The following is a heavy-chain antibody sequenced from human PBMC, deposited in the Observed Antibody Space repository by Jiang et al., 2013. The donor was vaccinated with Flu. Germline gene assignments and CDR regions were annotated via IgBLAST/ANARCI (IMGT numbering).Heavy chain of an antibody. Sequence: FSSYAISWVRQAPGQGLEWMGGIIPIFGTANYAQKFQGRVTITADESTSTAYMELSSLRSEDTAVYYCARAYYDSSGSLAFDIWGQGAMVTVSS. J-gene: IGHJ3*02. D-gene: IGHD3-22*01. V-gene: IGHV1-69*01. CDR2: IIPIFGTA. CDR1: FSSYA. CDR3: ARAYYDSSGSLAFDI.